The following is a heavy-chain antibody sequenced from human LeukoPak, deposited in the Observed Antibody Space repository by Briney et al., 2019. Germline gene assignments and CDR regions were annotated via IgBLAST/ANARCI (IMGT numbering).Heavy chain of an antibody. CDR3: ARGPDYGDYRNWFDP. V-gene: IGHV1-69*06. D-gene: IGHD4-17*01. Sequence: ASVKVSCKASGGTFSSYAISRVRQAPGQGLEWMGGIIPIFGTANYAQKFQGRVTITADKSTSTAYMELSSLRSEDTAVYYCARGPDYGDYRNWFDPGGQGTLVTVSP. CDR2: IIPIFGTA. J-gene: IGHJ5*02. CDR1: GGTFSSYA.